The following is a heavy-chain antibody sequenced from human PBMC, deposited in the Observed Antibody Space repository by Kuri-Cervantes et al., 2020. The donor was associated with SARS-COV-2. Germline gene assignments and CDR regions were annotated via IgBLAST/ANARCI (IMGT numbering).Heavy chain of an antibody. CDR1: GGTFTTYG. J-gene: IGHJ5*02. D-gene: IGHD2-2*01. CDR2: IIPFFGTP. CDR3: ARDTYYCSSTSCRQVSLNWFDP. Sequence: SVKVSCKASGGTFTTYGFTWVRQAPGQGLEWMGGIIPFFGTPNYAQKFEGRVTITADESTSTAYMELSSLRSEDTAVYYCARDTYYCSSTSCRQVSLNWFDPWGQGTLVTVSS. V-gene: IGHV1-69*13.